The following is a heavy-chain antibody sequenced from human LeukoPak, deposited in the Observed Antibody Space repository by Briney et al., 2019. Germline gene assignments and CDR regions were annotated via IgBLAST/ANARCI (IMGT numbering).Heavy chain of an antibody. CDR2: IYYSGST. Sequence: SETLSLTCTVSGGSISGSSYYWGWIRQPPGKGLEWIGSIYYSGSTYYNPSLKSRVTISVDTSKNQFSLKLNSVTATDTAVYYCARDLQLWTTRDTRGGAQVGYWGQGTLVTVSS. J-gene: IGHJ4*02. CDR3: ARDLQLWTTRDTRGGAQVGY. CDR1: GGSISGSSYY. V-gene: IGHV4-39*02. D-gene: IGHD5-18*01.